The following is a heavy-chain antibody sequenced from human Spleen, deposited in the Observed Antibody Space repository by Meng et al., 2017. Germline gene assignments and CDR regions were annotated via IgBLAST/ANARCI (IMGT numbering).Heavy chain of an antibody. D-gene: IGHD2-2*01. CDR3: TRDGYSDCSRTSCFDY. V-gene: IGHV7-4-1*02. Sequence: ASVKVSCKASGYTLTSYAINWLRQAPGQGLEWMGWIDTKTGSPRYAQGFKGWLVFSSDTSVSTAYLQISGLKADDTAVYYCTRDGYSDCSRTSCFDYWGQGTLVTVSS. CDR2: IDTKTGSP. J-gene: IGHJ4*02. CDR1: GYTLTSYA.